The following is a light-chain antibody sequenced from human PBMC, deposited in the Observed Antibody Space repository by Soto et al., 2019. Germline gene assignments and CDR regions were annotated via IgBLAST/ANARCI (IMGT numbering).Light chain of an antibody. CDR3: AAWDDSLKGV. CDR1: SSNIGSNY. CDR2: RNN. Sequence: QSVLTQPPSASGTPGQRVTISCSGSSSNIGSNYVYWYQQLPGTAPKLLIYRNNQRPSAVPDRFSGSKSGTSASLAISWRRSEDEADYYCAAWDDSLKGVFGGGTKLTVL. V-gene: IGLV1-47*01. J-gene: IGLJ2*01.